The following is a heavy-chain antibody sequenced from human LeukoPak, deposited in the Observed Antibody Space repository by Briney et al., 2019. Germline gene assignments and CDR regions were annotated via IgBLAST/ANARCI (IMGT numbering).Heavy chain of an antibody. D-gene: IGHD4/OR15-4a*01. CDR2: ISGSGGST. V-gene: IGHV3-23*01. J-gene: IGHJ3*02. Sequence: GGSLRLSCAASGFTFNNYAMSWVRQAPGKGLEWVSAISGSGGSTYYADSVKGRFTISRDNSKNTLYLQMNSLRAEDTAMYYCAKVSLNMVNDAFDIWGQGTMVSVSS. CDR3: AKVSLNMVNDAFDI. CDR1: GFTFNNYA.